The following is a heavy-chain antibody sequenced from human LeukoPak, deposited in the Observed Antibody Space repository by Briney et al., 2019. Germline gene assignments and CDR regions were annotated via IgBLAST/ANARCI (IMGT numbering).Heavy chain of an antibody. CDR3: ARHGGVSGTYFPPHHYGMDV. Sequence: PSETLSLTCAVYGGSFSGYYWSWIRQPPGKGLEWIGEINHSGSTNYNPSLTSRVTISVDTSKNQFSLKLSSVTAADTAVYYCARHGGVSGTYFPPHHYGMDVWGQGTTVTVSS. CDR2: INHSGST. CDR1: GGSFSGYY. D-gene: IGHD3-16*01. J-gene: IGHJ6*02. V-gene: IGHV4-34*01.